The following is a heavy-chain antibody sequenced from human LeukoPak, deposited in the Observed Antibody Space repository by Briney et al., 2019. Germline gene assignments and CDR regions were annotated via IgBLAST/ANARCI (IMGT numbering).Heavy chain of an antibody. D-gene: IGHD3-9*01. CDR3: ARDSLRSGTILTGYYILSWFDP. Sequence: ASAKVSCKASGYTFTSYYMHWVRQAPGQGLEWMGIINPSGGSTSYAQKFQGRVTMTRDTSTSTVYMELSSLRSEDTAVYYCARDSLRSGTILTGYYILSWFDPWGQGTLVTISS. CDR2: INPSGGST. J-gene: IGHJ5*02. V-gene: IGHV1-46*01. CDR1: GYTFTSYY.